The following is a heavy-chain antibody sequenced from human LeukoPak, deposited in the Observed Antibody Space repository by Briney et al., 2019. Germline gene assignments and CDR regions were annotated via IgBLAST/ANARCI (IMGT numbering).Heavy chain of an antibody. Sequence: GGPLRLSCAASGFTFSSYWMSWVRQAPGKGLEWVANIKQDGSEKYYVDSVKGRFTISRDNAKNSLYLQMNSLRAEDTAVYYCARGSVVITPYYFDYWGQGTLVTVSS. V-gene: IGHV3-7*01. CDR3: ARGSVVITPYYFDY. CDR2: IKQDGSEK. J-gene: IGHJ4*02. CDR1: GFTFSSYW. D-gene: IGHD3-22*01.